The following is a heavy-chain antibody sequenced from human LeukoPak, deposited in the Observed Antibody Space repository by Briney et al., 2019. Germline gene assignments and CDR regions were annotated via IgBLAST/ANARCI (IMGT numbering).Heavy chain of an antibody. V-gene: IGHV1-18*01. CDR2: ISAYNGNT. CDR3: ARDNGYCSSTSCPYPYYYYGMDV. CDR1: GYTFTSYG. Sequence: ASVKVSCKASGYTFTSYGISWVRQAPGQGLEWMGWISAYNGNTNYAQKLQGRVTMTTDTSTSTAYMELRSLRSDDTAVHYCARDNGYCSSTSCPYPYYYYGMDVWGQGTTVTVSS. J-gene: IGHJ6*02. D-gene: IGHD2-2*01.